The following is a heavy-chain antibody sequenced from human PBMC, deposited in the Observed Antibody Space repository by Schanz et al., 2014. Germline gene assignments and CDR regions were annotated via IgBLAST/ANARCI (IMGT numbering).Heavy chain of an antibody. V-gene: IGHV1-8*01. CDR2: MNPNSGNP. Sequence: QVQLVQSGAEVKKPGSSVKVSCTASGGTFSSYTINWVRQAPGQGLEWLGWMNPNSGNPGFAQKFRGRVTMTRNTSMSTAYIELHILTSEDTAVYYCARGRTFDYWGQGTLVTVSS. J-gene: IGHJ4*02. CDR3: ARGRTFDY. CDR1: GGTFSSYT.